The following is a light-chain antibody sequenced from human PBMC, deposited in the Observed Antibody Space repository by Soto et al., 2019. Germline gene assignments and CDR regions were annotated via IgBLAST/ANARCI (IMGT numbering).Light chain of an antibody. V-gene: IGLV2-8*01. Sequence: QSALTQPPCASWSPGQSVTISCTGTSSDVGGYNYVSWYQQHPGKAPTLMIYEVSKRPSGVPDRFSGSKSGNTASLTVSGLQAEDEADYYCSSYAGSNNLYVFGTGTKVTVL. CDR1: SSDVGGYNY. CDR3: SSYAGSNNLYV. J-gene: IGLJ1*01. CDR2: EVS.